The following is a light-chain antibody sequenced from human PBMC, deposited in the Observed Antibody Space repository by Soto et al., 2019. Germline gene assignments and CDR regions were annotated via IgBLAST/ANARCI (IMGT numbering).Light chain of an antibody. Sequence: EIVLTQSPATLSLSPGERATLSCRASQSVSNSCLAWYQQKPGQAPRLLIFGASSRATGIPDRFTGSGSGTDFTLTVGRLEPEDFALYYCQQYGSSPRTFGQGTKVDIK. CDR3: QQYGSSPRT. V-gene: IGKV3-20*01. J-gene: IGKJ1*01. CDR1: QSVSNSC. CDR2: GAS.